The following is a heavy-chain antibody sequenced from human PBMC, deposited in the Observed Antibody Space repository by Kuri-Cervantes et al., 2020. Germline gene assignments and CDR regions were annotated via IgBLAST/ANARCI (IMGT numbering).Heavy chain of an antibody. CDR1: GISFSTYG. J-gene: IGHJ6*03. D-gene: IGHD2-15*01. V-gene: IGHV3-30*02. Sequence: GESLKISCAASGISFSTYGMHWVRQAPGKGLEWVSFIQFDGTNKRYADFVKGRFTISRDNSRNTLYLQMNSLRDEDTAVYYCAKDKSGGTWAGDYMDVWGKGTTVTVSS. CDR3: AKDKSGGTWAGDYMDV. CDR2: IQFDGTNK.